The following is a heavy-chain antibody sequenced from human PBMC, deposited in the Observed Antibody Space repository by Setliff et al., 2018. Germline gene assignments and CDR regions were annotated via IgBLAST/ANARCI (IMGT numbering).Heavy chain of an antibody. CDR1: GFSFSAYG. CDR2: IWYDGSTK. J-gene: IGHJ6*03. Sequence: PGGSLRLSCAASGFSFSAYGMHWVRQAPGKGLEWVAVIWYDGSTKYYADSVKGRFTISRDNSKNTLYLQMNSLRAEDTAVYYCARSCSGGSCIPSDYMAVWGKGTKVTVSS. CDR3: ARSCSGGSCIPSDYMAV. V-gene: IGHV3-33*01. D-gene: IGHD2-15*01.